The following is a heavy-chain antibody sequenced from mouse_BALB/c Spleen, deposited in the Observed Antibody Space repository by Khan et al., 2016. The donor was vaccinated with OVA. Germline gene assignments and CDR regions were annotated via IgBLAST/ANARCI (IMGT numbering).Heavy chain of an antibody. J-gene: IGHJ4*01. CDR2: IWGDGST. CDR1: GFSLTGYG. V-gene: IGHV2-6-7*01. Sequence: QVQLKQSGPGLVAPSQSLSITCTVSGFSLTGYGVNWVRQPPGKGLEWLGMIWGDGSTDYNSALKSRLSISKDNSKSQVFLKMNSLQTEDTARYYCASAYYANYREAMDYWGQGTSVTVSS. CDR3: ASAYYANYREAMDY. D-gene: IGHD2-10*01.